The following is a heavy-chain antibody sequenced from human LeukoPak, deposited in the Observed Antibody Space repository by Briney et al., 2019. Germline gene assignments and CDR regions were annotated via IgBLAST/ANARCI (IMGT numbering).Heavy chain of an antibody. V-gene: IGHV4-59*01. Sequence: SETLSLTCTVSGGSISNYYWSWIRQPPGKGLEWIGYIYSSGNTNYNPSLKSRVTISVDTSKNQFSLKLSSVTAADTAVYYCARDSGGAAANLDYWGQGTLVTVSS. CDR3: ARDSGGAAANLDY. D-gene: IGHD6-13*01. CDR2: IYSSGNT. CDR1: GGSISNYY. J-gene: IGHJ4*02.